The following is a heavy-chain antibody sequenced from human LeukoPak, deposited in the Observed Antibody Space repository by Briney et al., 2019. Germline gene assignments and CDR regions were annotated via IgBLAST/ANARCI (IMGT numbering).Heavy chain of an antibody. CDR2: IYYSGST. V-gene: IGHV4-39*01. J-gene: IGHJ4*02. CDR1: GGSISSSSYY. CDR3: GRVTGTGNLW. Sequence: PSETLSLTCTVSGGSISSSSYYWGWIRQPPGKGLEWIGSIYYSGSTYYNPSLKSRVTISVDTSKNQFSLKLSSVTAADTAVYYCGRVTGTGNLWWGQGTLVTVSS. D-gene: IGHD1-14*01.